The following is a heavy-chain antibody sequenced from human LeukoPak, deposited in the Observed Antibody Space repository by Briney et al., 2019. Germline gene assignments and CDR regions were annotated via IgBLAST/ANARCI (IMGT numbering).Heavy chain of an antibody. V-gene: IGHV3-9*01. CDR3: AKDRYSSGYYYLDY. CDR2: ISWNSGSI. Sequence: GRSLRLSCAASGFTFDDYAMHWVQQAPGKGLEWVSGISWNSGSIGYADSVKGRFTISRDNAKNSLYLQMNSLRAEDTALYYCAKDRYSSGYYYLDYWGQGTLVTVSS. D-gene: IGHD3-22*01. CDR1: GFTFDDYA. J-gene: IGHJ4*02.